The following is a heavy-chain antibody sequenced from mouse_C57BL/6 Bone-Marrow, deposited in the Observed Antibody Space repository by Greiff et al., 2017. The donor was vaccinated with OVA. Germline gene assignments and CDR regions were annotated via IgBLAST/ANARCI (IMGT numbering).Heavy chain of an antibody. CDR1: GFTFSSYG. CDR2: ISSGGSYT. Sequence: DVHLVESGGDLVKPGGSLKLSCAASGFTFSSYGMSWVRQTPDKRLEWVATISSGGSYTYYPDSVKGRFTISRDNAKNTLYLQMSSLKSEDTAMYYCAANWYAMDYWGQGTSVTVSS. D-gene: IGHD4-1*01. CDR3: AANWYAMDY. J-gene: IGHJ4*01. V-gene: IGHV5-6*01.